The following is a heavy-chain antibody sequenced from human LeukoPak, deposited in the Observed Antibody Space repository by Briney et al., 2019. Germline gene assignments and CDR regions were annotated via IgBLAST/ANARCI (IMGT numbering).Heavy chain of an antibody. J-gene: IGHJ4*02. CDR2: VYYTGTA. CDR3: ARGQKYTSGYRVTELGSRYSDY. V-gene: IGHV4-39*07. CDR1: GGSIDSGGFY. Sequence: SETLSLTCIVSGGSIDSGGFYWGWIRQPPGKGPEWIGTVYYTGTAYYNPSLQSRVTISVDMSKGQFSLRLTSVTAADTAVYYCARGQKYTSGYRVTELGSRYSDYWGQGARVTVSP. D-gene: IGHD5-18*01.